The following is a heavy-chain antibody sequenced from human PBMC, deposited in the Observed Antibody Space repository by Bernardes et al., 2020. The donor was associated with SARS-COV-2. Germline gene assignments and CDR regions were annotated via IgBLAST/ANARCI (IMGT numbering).Heavy chain of an antibody. V-gene: IGHV3-53*01. CDR1: GFTVSSNY. D-gene: IGHD3-3*01. CDR3: ARGRGIFGVVMCPGWFDP. Sequence: WGSLRLSCAASGFTVSSNYMSWVRRAPAKGLEWVSVIYSGGSTYYADSVHGRFTISRDNSKNTLYLQMNSLRAEDTAVYYCARGRGIFGVVMCPGWFDPWGQGTLVTVSS. CDR2: IYSGGST. J-gene: IGHJ5*02.